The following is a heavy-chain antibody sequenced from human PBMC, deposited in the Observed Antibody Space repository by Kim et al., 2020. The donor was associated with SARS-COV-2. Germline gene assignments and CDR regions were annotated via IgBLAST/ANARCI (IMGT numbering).Heavy chain of an antibody. D-gene: IGHD2-2*01. CDR1: GGSFSGYY. J-gene: IGHJ6*02. Sequence: SETLSLTCAVYGGSFSGYYWSWIRQPPGKGLEWIGEINHSGSTNYNPSLKSRVTISVDTSKNQFSLKLSSVTAADTAVYYCARGGYIVVVPYYYYGMDVCGPATTVTVSS. V-gene: IGHV4-34*01. CDR2: INHSGST. CDR3: ARGGYIVVVPYYYYGMDV.